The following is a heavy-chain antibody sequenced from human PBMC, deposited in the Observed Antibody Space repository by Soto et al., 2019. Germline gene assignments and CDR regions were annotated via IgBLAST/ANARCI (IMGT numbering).Heavy chain of an antibody. J-gene: IGHJ4*02. V-gene: IGHV1-69*13. Sequence: SVKVSCKASGGTFSSYSISWVRQAPGQGLEWMGGIIPIFGTANYAQKFRGRVTITADESTSTAYMELSSLRSEDTAVYYCAIEYSSSPPYYPIGYWGQGTLVTVSS. CDR1: GGTFSSYS. D-gene: IGHD6-6*01. CDR2: IIPIFGTA. CDR3: AIEYSSSPPYYPIGY.